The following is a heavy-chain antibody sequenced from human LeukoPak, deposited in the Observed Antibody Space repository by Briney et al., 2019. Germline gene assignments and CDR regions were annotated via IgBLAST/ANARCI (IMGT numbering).Heavy chain of an antibody. CDR1: GYTFTSYD. CDR3: ARGGPSTRDY. D-gene: IGHD1-1*01. Sequence: RASVKVSCTASGYTFTSYDINWVRQATGKGLEWMGWMNSNSGNTGYAQKFQGRVTMTRNTSISTAYMELSSLRSEDTAVYYCARGGPSTRDYWGQGTLVTVSS. J-gene: IGHJ4*02. V-gene: IGHV1-8*01. CDR2: MNSNSGNT.